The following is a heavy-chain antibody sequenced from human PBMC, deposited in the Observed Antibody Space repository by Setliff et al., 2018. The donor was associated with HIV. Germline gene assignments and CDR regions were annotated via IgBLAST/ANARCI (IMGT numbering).Heavy chain of an antibody. CDR2: IYHNGNT. J-gene: IGHJ4*02. CDR3: ARDWRAYGVLGS. CDR1: GGSISSSNW. Sequence: SETLSLTCAVSGGSISSSNWWSWVRQPPGKELEWIGEIYHNGNTNYSPSLKNRVTMSVDNSKNQFSLMVRSVTAADTAVYYCARDWRAYGVLGSWGQGMLVTVSS. V-gene: IGHV4-4*02. D-gene: IGHD4-17*01.